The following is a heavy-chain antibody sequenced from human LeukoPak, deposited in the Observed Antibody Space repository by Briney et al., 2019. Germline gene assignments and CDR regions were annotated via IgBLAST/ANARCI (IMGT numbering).Heavy chain of an antibody. CDR2: ISAYNGNT. CDR1: GYTFTSYG. D-gene: IGHD3-22*01. J-gene: IGHJ4*02. CDR3: ASKYYYDSSGYYPW. Sequence: ASVKVSCKASGYTFTSYGISWVRQAPGQGLEWMGWISAYNGNTNYAQKLQGRVTMTTDTSTSTAYMELRSLRSDDTAVYYCASKYYYDSSGYYPWRGQGTLVTVSS. V-gene: IGHV1-18*01.